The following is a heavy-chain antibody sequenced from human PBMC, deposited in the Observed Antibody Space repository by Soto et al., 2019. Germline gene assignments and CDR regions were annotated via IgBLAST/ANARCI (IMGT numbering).Heavy chain of an antibody. V-gene: IGHV3-30*18. CDR2: ISYDGSNK. Sequence: QVQLVESGGGVVQPGRSLRLSCAASGFTFSSYGMHWVRQAPGKGLEWVAVISYDGSNKYYADSVKGRFTISRDNSKNTLYLQMNSLRAEETAVYYCAKAEEWFGELLGGMDVWGQGTTVTVSS. D-gene: IGHD3-10*01. J-gene: IGHJ6*02. CDR1: GFTFSSYG. CDR3: AKAEEWFGELLGGMDV.